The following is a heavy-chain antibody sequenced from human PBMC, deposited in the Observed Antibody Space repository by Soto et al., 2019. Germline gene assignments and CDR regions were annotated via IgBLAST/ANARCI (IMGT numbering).Heavy chain of an antibody. CDR2: IYGGGAT. Sequence: EVRLVESGGGLIQPGGSLRLSCAASGFTVTNKYMTWVRQAPGKGLEWVSIIYGGGATSYADSVKGRFTISRDNSKDILYLQMNSLRAEDTAVYYCARVDYGDYGWYVDLWGRGTLVTVSS. CDR1: GFTVTNKY. V-gene: IGHV3-53*01. J-gene: IGHJ2*01. CDR3: ARVDYGDYGWYVDL. D-gene: IGHD4-17*01.